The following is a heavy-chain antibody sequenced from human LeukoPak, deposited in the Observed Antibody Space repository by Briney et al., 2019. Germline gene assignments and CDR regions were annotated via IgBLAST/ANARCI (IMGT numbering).Heavy chain of an antibody. CDR3: ARGRLVMTTVTTGIGY. D-gene: IGHD4-17*01. V-gene: IGHV1-8*01. Sequence: ASVKVSCKASGYTFTSYDINWVRQATGQVLEWMGWMNPNSGNTGYAQKFQGRVTMTRNTSISTAYMELSSLRSEDTAVYYCARGRLVMTTVTTGIGYWGQGTLVTVSS. CDR1: GYTFTSYD. J-gene: IGHJ4*02. CDR2: MNPNSGNT.